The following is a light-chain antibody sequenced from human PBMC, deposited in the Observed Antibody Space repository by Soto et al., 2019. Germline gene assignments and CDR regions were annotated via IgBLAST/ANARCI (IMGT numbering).Light chain of an antibody. Sequence: DFVMTQSPDSLAVSLGERATINCKSSQSVLCSSNNKNYLAWYQQKPRQPPRLLLYWASSRESGVPDRFSGSGSETDFTLTISSLQAEDVAVYYCQQYYSSPRTFGQGTKVEIK. CDR3: QQYYSSPRT. CDR2: WAS. V-gene: IGKV4-1*01. J-gene: IGKJ1*01. CDR1: QSVLCSSNNKNY.